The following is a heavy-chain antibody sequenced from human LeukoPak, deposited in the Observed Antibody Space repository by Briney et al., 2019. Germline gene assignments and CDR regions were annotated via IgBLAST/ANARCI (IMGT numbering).Heavy chain of an antibody. J-gene: IGHJ4*02. V-gene: IGHV4-38-2*02. CDR3: ARAGYGDSDFDY. CDR1: DYSINSGYY. CDR2: IYHSGTT. Sequence: SETLSLTCTVSDYSINSGYYWGWIRQPPGKGLEWIGSIYHSGTTYYNPSLKSRVTISVDTSKNQFSLKLNSVTAADTAVYYCARAGYGDSDFDYWGQGTLVTVSS. D-gene: IGHD4-17*01.